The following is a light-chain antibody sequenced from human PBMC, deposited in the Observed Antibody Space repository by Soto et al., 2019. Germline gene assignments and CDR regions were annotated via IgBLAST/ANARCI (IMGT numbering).Light chain of an antibody. Sequence: DIQMTQSPSTLSASVGDRVTITCRASQSMSRWLAWYQQKPGKAPKLLIYKASTLASGVPFRFSGSGSGTEFTLTISSVQPDDSATYYCQQYSTSPYNFGQGTRLEIK. CDR2: KAS. V-gene: IGKV1-5*03. CDR1: QSMSRW. J-gene: IGKJ2*01. CDR3: QQYSTSPYN.